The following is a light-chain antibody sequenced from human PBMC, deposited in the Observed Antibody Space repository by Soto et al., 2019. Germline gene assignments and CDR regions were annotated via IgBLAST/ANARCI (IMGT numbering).Light chain of an antibody. CDR2: KAS. CDR1: QTISSW. V-gene: IGKV1-5*03. Sequence: DIQMTQSPSTLSGSVGDRVAITCRASQTISSWLAWYQQKPGKAPKLLIYKASTLKSGVPSRFSGSGSGTDFTLTISSLQPDDFATYYCQHYNSSSEAFGQGTKVELK. J-gene: IGKJ1*01. CDR3: QHYNSSSEA.